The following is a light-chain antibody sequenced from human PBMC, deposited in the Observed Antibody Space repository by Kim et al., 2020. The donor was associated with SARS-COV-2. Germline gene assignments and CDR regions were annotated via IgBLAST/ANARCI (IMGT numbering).Light chain of an antibody. V-gene: IGKV1-5*03. CDR3: QQYGNYRRN. J-gene: IGKJ2*01. Sequence: SASVGDRVTSTCRASQNVRNGLAWYQQKPGKAPKILMYMASTLETGVPSRFSGSGSGKEFALTISSLQPDDFATYYCQQYGNYRRNFGQETKL. CDR1: QNVRNG. CDR2: MAS.